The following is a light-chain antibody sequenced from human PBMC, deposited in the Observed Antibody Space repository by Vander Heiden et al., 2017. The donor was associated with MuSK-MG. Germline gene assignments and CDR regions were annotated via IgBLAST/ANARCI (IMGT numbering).Light chain of an antibody. Sequence: DIQVTQSPSSLSAYVGDRVTITCRANENIDRFLNWYQHKPVKAPQLLIYGSSLLPTGVPSRFSGSGNGTEFTLTIGSLQSEDFATYYCQQTYHSRLTFGGGTKVDVK. CDR1: ENIDRF. V-gene: IGKV1-39*01. J-gene: IGKJ4*01. CDR2: GSS. CDR3: QQTYHSRLT.